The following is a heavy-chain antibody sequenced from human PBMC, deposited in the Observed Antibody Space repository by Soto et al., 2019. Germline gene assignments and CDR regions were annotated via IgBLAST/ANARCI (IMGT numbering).Heavy chain of an antibody. Sequence: EVQLVESGGGLVQPGGSLRLSCAASGFTFSMYAMHWVRQAPWKGLEYVSAIISSGVDTYYANSVKGRFTISRDNSKNTLYLQMGSLRAEDMAVYYCARARDYGSGKYYNDYWGQGILVTVSS. CDR2: IISSGVDT. D-gene: IGHD3-10*01. V-gene: IGHV3-64*01. CDR1: GFTFSMYA. J-gene: IGHJ4*02. CDR3: ARARDYGSGKYYNDY.